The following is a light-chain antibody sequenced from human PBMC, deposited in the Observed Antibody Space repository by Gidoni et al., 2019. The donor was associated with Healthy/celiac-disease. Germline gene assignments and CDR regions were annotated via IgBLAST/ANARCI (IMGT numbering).Light chain of an antibody. V-gene: IGLV1-40*01. Sequence: QPVLTQPPSVSGAPGQRVTISCTGSSSNIGAGYYVQWYQQLPGTAPKLPIYGNSNRPSGVPDRFSGSKSGTSASLAITGLQAEDEADYYCQSYDSSLSGSVVFGGGTKLTVL. CDR1: SSNIGAGYY. J-gene: IGLJ2*01. CDR3: QSYDSSLSGSVV. CDR2: GNS.